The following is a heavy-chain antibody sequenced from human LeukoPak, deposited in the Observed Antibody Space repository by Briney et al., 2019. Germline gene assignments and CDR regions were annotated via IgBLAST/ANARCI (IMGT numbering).Heavy chain of an antibody. V-gene: IGHV4-34*01. D-gene: IGHD3-10*01. J-gene: IGHJ6*02. CDR1: GGSFSGYY. Sequence: PSETLSLTCAVYGGSFSGYYWSWIRQPPGKGLEWIGEINHSGSTNYNPSLKSRITILVDTSKNQFSLKLSSVTAADTAVYYCARGQYYYGSGSPYYYYYGMDVWGQGTTVTVSS. CDR3: ARGQYYYGSGSPYYYYYGMDV. CDR2: INHSGST.